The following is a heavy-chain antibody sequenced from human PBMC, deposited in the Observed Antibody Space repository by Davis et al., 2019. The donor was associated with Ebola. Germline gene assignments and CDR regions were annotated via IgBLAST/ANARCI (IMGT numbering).Heavy chain of an antibody. Sequence: GGSLRLSCAASGFTFSDHYMDWVRQAPGKGLEWVGRTRNKANSYTTEYAASVKGRFTISRDDSKNSLYLQMNSLKTEDTAVYYCARVQWPYGMDVWGQGTTVTVSS. CDR2: TRNKANSYTT. J-gene: IGHJ6*02. V-gene: IGHV3-72*01. CDR3: ARVQWPYGMDV. CDR1: GFTFSDHY. D-gene: IGHD6-19*01.